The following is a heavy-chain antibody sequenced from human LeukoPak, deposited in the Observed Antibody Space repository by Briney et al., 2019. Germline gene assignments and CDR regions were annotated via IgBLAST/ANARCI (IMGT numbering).Heavy chain of an antibody. V-gene: IGHV4-4*09. D-gene: IGHD5-18*01. Sequence: PSETLSLTCTVSGGSISTYYWSWIRQPPGKGLEWIGYIYTSGSTNYNPSLKSRVTISVDTSKNQFSLKLSSVTAADTAVYYCARDTTFDPWGQGTLVTVSS. CDR2: IYTSGST. CDR1: GGSISTYY. J-gene: IGHJ5*02. CDR3: ARDTTFDP.